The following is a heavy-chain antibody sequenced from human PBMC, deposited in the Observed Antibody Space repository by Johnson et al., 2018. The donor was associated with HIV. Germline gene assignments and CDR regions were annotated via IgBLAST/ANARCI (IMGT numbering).Heavy chain of an antibody. CDR2: IKQDGSEK. D-gene: IGHD3-22*01. CDR3: ARDSKARFPTITMIDAFDI. CDR1: GFTFSSYA. Sequence: VQLVESGGGLVTPGGSLRLSCAASGFTFSSYAMHWVRQAPGKGLEWVANIKQDGSEKYYVDSVKGRFTISRDNAKNSLYLQMNSLRAGETAVYYCARDSKARFPTITMIDAFDIWGQGTMVTVSS. J-gene: IGHJ3*02. V-gene: IGHV3-7*01.